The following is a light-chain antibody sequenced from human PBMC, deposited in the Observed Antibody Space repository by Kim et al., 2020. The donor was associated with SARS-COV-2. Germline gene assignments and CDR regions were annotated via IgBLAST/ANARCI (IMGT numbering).Light chain of an antibody. J-gene: IGLJ1*01. V-gene: IGLV2-14*03. CDR3: SSYTSSNTFV. Sequence: QSALTQPASVSGSPGQSITISCTGTSSDFGDYDYVSWFQHFPGKAPKLTIYDVSKRPSGVSNRFSGSKSGNTASLTISGLQDEDEADYYCSSYTSSNTFVFGTGTKVTVL. CDR1: SSDFGDYDY. CDR2: DVS.